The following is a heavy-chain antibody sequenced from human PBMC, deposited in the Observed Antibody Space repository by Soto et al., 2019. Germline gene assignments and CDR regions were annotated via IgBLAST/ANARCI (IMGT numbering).Heavy chain of an antibody. D-gene: IGHD3-10*01. CDR2: MFHSGTT. J-gene: IGHJ4*02. Sequence: PSETLSLTCAVSGGSISSSNWWSWVRQPPGKGLEWIGEMFHSGTTNYNPSLKSRVTISVDKSKNQFSLKVSSVTAADTAVYYCASRGDGSPYFDYWGQGTLVTVSS. CDR1: GGSISSSNW. V-gene: IGHV4-4*02. CDR3: ASRGDGSPYFDY.